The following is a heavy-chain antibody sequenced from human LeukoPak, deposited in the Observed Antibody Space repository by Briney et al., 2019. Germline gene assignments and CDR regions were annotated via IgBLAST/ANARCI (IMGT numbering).Heavy chain of an antibody. CDR3: ARDRTPYYDILTGPHWFDP. J-gene: IGHJ5*02. CDR2: ISAYNGNT. D-gene: IGHD3-9*01. Sequence: ASVKVSCKASGYTFTSYGISWVRQAPRQGLEWMGWISAYNGNTNYAQKLQGRVTMTTDTSTSTAYMELRSLRSDDTAVYYCARDRTPYYDILTGPHWFDPWGQGTLVTVSS. V-gene: IGHV1-18*04. CDR1: GYTFTSYG.